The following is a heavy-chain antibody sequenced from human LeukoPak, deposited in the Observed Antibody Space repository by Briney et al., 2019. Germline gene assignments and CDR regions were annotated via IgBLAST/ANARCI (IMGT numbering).Heavy chain of an antibody. CDR1: GYTFTGYY. Sequence: ASVKVSCKASGYTFTGYYMHWARQAPGQGLEGMGWINPNSGGTNYAQKFQGRVTMTRDTSISTAYMELSRLRSDDTAVYYCARNQGALNDAFDIWGQGTMVTVSS. CDR2: INPNSGGT. J-gene: IGHJ3*02. D-gene: IGHD1-26*01. CDR3: ARNQGALNDAFDI. V-gene: IGHV1-2*02.